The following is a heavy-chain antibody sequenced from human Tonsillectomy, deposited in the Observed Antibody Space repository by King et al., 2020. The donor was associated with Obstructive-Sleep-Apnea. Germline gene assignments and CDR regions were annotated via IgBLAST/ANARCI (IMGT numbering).Heavy chain of an antibody. D-gene: IGHD2-2*02. CDR3: ARDRGYIPDY. CDR2: INSDESST. J-gene: IGHJ4*02. CDR1: GFTFSNSW. V-gene: IGHV3-74*01. Sequence: EVQLVESGGGLVQPGGSLRLSCAASGFTFSNSWMHWVRQAPGKGLVWVSHINSDESSTNYADSVKGRFTISRDNAKNTVYLQMNSLRSEETAVYYCARDRGYIPDYWGQGTLVTVSS.